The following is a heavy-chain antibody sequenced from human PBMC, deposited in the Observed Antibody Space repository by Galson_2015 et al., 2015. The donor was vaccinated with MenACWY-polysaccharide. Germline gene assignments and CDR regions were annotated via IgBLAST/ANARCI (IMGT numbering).Heavy chain of an antibody. D-gene: IGHD2-2*01. CDR2: IQYDGSNK. V-gene: IGHV3-33*01. CDR3: AREGSRIVFHAFDI. J-gene: IGHJ3*02. Sequence: LRLSCAASGSRFSNSGMHWVRQAPGKGLEWVAVIQYDGSNKVYADSVKGRFTISRDNSKNTVSLEMNTLGVEDTAVYYCAREGSRIVFHAFDIWGQGTMVTVSS. CDR1: GSRFSNSG.